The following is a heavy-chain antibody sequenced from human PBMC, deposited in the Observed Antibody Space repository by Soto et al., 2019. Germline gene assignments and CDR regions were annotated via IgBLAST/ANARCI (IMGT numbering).Heavy chain of an antibody. J-gene: IGHJ6*02. D-gene: IGHD4-17*01. Sequence: QVQLVQSGAEVKKPGASVKVSCKASGYTFTGYYMHWVRQAPGQGLECMGWINPNSGGTNYAQKFQGWVTMTRDTAISTAYMELSRLRSDDTAVYYCARGAVTTRPYYYYYGMDVWGQGTTVAVSS. V-gene: IGHV1-2*04. CDR3: ARGAVTTRPYYYYYGMDV. CDR1: GYTFTGYY. CDR2: INPNSGGT.